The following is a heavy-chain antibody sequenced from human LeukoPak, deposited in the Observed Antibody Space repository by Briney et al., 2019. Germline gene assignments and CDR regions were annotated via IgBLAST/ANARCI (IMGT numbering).Heavy chain of an antibody. Sequence: PSETLSLTCTVSGGSIYAYYWNWLRQPPGKGLEWIGYVYYTGSTNYNPSLKSRVNISVDSSKNSFSLQLHSVTAADTAVYFCARGLMESTKVDFWGQGTLVTVSS. CDR2: VYYTGST. CDR1: GGSIYAYY. CDR3: ARGLMESTKVDF. D-gene: IGHD5/OR15-5a*01. V-gene: IGHV4-59*01. J-gene: IGHJ4*02.